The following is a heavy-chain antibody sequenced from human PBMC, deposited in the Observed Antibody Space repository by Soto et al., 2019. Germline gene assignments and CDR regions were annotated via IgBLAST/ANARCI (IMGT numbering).Heavy chain of an antibody. Sequence: QVQLVESGGGVVQPGRSLRLSCAASGFTFSAFAIHWVRQAPGKGLEWVAVVSSDGSRTSYVDSVRGRFTISRDNSKNTLYQQMNSLRAEDTAVYYCASHRSGWYEGNFDYWGQGTPVTVYS. V-gene: IGHV3-30*03. CDR1: GFTFSAFA. CDR3: ASHRSGWYEGNFDY. CDR2: VSSDGSRT. J-gene: IGHJ4*02. D-gene: IGHD6-19*01.